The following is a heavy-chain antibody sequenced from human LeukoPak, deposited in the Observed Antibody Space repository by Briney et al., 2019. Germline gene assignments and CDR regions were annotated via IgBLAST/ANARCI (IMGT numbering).Heavy chain of an antibody. CDR1: GLTFSNYA. Sequence: GGSLRLSCATSGLTFSNYAMSWVRQAPGKGLEWVSAISGSGGSTYYADSVMGRFTISRDNSKNTLYLQMNSLRVEDTAVYYCARSKEDCCGSFDPWGQGTLVTVSS. D-gene: IGHD2-15*01. CDR3: ARSKEDCCGSFDP. V-gene: IGHV3-23*01. J-gene: IGHJ5*02. CDR2: ISGSGGST.